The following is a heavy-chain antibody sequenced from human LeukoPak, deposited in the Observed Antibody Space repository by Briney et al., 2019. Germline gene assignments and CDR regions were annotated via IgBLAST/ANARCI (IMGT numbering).Heavy chain of an antibody. CDR2: INPNSGGT. D-gene: IGHD3-3*01. V-gene: IGHV1-2*02. Sequence: GASVKVSCKASVYTFTGYYMYWVRQAPGQGLEWMGWINPNSGGTNYGQKFQGRVHMTRDTSISTAYMELSRLRSDDTAVYYCARAYDFWSGYWNYFDYWGQGTLVTVSS. J-gene: IGHJ4*02. CDR3: ARAYDFWSGYWNYFDY. CDR1: VYTFTGYY.